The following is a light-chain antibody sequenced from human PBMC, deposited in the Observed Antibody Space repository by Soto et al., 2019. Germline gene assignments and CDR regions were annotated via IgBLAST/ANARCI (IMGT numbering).Light chain of an antibody. CDR3: QQSSNWPLLT. CDR1: QSVTSY. J-gene: IGKJ4*01. Sequence: EIVLTQSPATLSLSPGERATLSCRASQSVTSYLTWYQQKPGQPPRLLIYDTSTKATGIPARFSGRGSGTDFTLTISGLEPEDFAVYYCQQSSNWPLLTFGGGTKVEIK. V-gene: IGKV3-11*01. CDR2: DTS.